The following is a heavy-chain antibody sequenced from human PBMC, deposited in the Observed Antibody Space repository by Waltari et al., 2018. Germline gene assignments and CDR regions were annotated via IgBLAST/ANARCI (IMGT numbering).Heavy chain of an antibody. CDR2: IYTSGST. D-gene: IGHD2-15*01. Sequence: QVQLQESGPGLVKPSQTLSLTCTVSGGSISSGSYYWSWIRQPAGKGLEWIGRIYTSGSTNYNPSLKRRVTISVDTSKNQFSLKLSSVTAADTAVYYCARDRWSTPNWFDPWGQGTLVTVSS. J-gene: IGHJ5*02. CDR1: GGSISSGSYY. V-gene: IGHV4-61*02. CDR3: ARDRWSTPNWFDP.